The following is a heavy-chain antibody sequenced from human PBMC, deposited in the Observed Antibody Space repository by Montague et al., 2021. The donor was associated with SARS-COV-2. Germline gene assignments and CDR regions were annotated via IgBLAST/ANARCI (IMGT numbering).Heavy chain of an antibody. CDR1: GGSISSGGYY. CDR3: ARARRGSGSGSYFDILVNWFDP. D-gene: IGHD3-10*01. J-gene: IGHJ5*02. V-gene: IGHV4-31*03. Sequence: TLSLACTVSGGSISSGGYYWSWIRQPPGKGLEWIGYIYYSGSTYYNPSLKSRVTISVDTSKNQFSLKLSSVTAADTAVYYCARARRGSGSGSYFDILVNWFDPWGQGTLVTVSS. CDR2: IYYSGST.